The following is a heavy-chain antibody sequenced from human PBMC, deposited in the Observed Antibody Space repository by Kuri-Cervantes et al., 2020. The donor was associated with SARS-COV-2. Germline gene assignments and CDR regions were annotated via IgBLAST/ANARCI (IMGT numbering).Heavy chain of an antibody. J-gene: IGHJ4*02. CDR2: ISYDGSNK. CDR1: GFTFSSYA. CDR3: ARSDIGFLDY. V-gene: IGHV3-30-3*01. Sequence: LSLTCAASGFTFSSYAMHWVRQAPGKGLEWVAVISYDGSNKYYADSVKGRFTISRDNSKNTLYLQMNSLRAEDTAVYYCARSDIGFLDYWGQGTLVTVSS. D-gene: IGHD3-3*01.